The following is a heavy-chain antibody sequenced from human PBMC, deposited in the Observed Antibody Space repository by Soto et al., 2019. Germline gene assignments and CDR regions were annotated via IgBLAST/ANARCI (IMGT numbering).Heavy chain of an antibody. D-gene: IGHD1-26*01. CDR1: GFSLSTSGVG. CDR3: AHSRIVGARSTWFDP. V-gene: IGHV2-5*02. Sequence: QITLKESGPTLVKPTQTLTLTCTFSGFSLSTSGVGVGWIRQPPGKALEWLALIYWDDDKRYSPSLKSRLTNTKDTSKNQVVLTMTNMDPVDTATYYCAHSRIVGARSTWFDPWGQGTLVTVSS. CDR2: IYWDDDK. J-gene: IGHJ5*02.